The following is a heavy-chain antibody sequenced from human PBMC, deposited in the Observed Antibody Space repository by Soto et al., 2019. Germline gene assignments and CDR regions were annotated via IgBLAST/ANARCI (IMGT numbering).Heavy chain of an antibody. V-gene: IGHV3-9*01. CDR1: GFTFDDYA. D-gene: IGHD1-1*01. CDR3: AKGYEPKTSVYFDY. Sequence: EVQLVASGGGLVQPGRSLRLSCAASGFTFDDYAMHWVRQAPGKGLEWVSGIRWNSGSIGYADSVKGRFTISRDNAKNSLYLQMNSLRAEDTALYYCAKGYEPKTSVYFDYWGQGTLVTVSS. J-gene: IGHJ4*02. CDR2: IRWNSGSI.